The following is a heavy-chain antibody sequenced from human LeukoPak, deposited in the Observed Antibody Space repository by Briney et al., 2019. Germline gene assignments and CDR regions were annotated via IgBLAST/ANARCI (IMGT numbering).Heavy chain of an antibody. Sequence: SETLSLTCTVSGGSISGYYWSWIRQPPGKGLEWIGYIYYSGSTTCNPSLKSRVTISVDTSKNQFSLKLSSVTAADTAVYYCAREGYSSGWYRFDPWGQGTLVTVSS. V-gene: IGHV4-59*01. CDR3: AREGYSSGWYRFDP. D-gene: IGHD6-19*01. J-gene: IGHJ5*02. CDR2: IYYSGST. CDR1: GGSISGYY.